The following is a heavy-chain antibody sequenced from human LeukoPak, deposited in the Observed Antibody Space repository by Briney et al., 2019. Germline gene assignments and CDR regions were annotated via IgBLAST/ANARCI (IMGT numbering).Heavy chain of an antibody. CDR1: GFTFSSYD. J-gene: IGHJ6*02. D-gene: IGHD1-1*01. Sequence: GGSLRLSCAASGFTFSSYDMHWARQATGKGLEWVSGISHVGDTYYSGSVKGRFTISRENAKNSLYLQMNGLRAGDTAVYYCAKGTGTTRGHYGMDVWGQGTTVTVSS. V-gene: IGHV3-13*01. CDR3: AKGTGTTRGHYGMDV. CDR2: ISHVGDT.